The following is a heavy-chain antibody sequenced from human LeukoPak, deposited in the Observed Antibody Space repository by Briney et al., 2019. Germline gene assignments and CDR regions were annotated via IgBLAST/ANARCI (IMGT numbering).Heavy chain of an antibody. CDR1: GFTFSSYA. Sequence: GGALRLSCAASGFTFSSYAMHWVRQAPGKGLEYVSAISSNGGSTYYANSVKGRFTISRDNSKNTLYLQMGSLRAEDMAVYYCARESGSNPFFDYWGQGTLVTVSS. CDR3: ARESGSNPFFDY. J-gene: IGHJ4*02. V-gene: IGHV3-64*01. D-gene: IGHD1-26*01. CDR2: ISSNGGST.